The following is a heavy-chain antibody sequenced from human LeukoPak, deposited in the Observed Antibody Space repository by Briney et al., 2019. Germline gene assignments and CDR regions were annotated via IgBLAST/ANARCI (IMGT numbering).Heavy chain of an antibody. Sequence: SETLSLTCTVSGGSISNYYWSWLRQPAGKGLEWIGRIYTSGSTDYNPSLRSRVTMSVDTSKNQFSLKLSSVTAADTAVYYCARGPPPDFDYWGQGTLVTVSS. CDR2: IYTSGST. CDR1: GGSISNYY. V-gene: IGHV4-4*07. CDR3: ARGPPPDFDY. J-gene: IGHJ4*02.